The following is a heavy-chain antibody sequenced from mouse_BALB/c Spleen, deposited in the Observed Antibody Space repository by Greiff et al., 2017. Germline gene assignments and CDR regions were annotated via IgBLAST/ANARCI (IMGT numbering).Heavy chain of an antibody. D-gene: IGHD1-1*01. Sequence: EVKVVESGGGLVKPGGSLKLSCAASGFAFSSYDMSWVRQTPEKRLEWVAYISSGGGSTYYPDTVKGRFTISRDNAKNTLYLQMSSLKSEDTAMYYCARSYYGSSYLYAMDYWGQGTSVTVSS. V-gene: IGHV5-12-1*01. CDR3: ARSYYGSSYLYAMDY. CDR1: GFAFSSYD. CDR2: ISSGGGST. J-gene: IGHJ4*01.